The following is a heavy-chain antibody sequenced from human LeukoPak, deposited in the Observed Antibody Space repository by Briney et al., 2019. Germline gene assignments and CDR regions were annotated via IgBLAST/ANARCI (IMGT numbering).Heavy chain of an antibody. J-gene: IGHJ6*03. CDR2: IIPIFGTA. CDR1: GYTFTSYD. V-gene: IGHV1-69*13. CDR3: AKRRGLELLYYYYMDV. D-gene: IGHD1-7*01. Sequence: SVKVSCKASGYTFTSYDINWVRQAPGQGLEWMGGIIPIFGTAKYAQNLQGRVTITADESTSIAYMELSSLRAEDTAVYYCAKRRGLELLYYYYMDVWGKGTTVTVSS.